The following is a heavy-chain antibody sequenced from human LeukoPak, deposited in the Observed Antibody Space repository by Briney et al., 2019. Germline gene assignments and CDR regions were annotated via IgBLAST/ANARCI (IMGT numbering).Heavy chain of an antibody. CDR2: ISYDGSNK. D-gene: IGHD6-19*01. V-gene: IGHV3-30*18. CDR3: AKGKKSSGWYAGLGSFDY. CDR1: GFTFSSYG. J-gene: IGHJ4*02. Sequence: GRSLRLSCAASGFTFSSYGMHWVRQAPGKGLEWVAVISYDGSNKYYADSVKGRFTISRDNSKNTLYLQMNSLRAEDTAVYYCAKGKKSSGWYAGLGSFDYWGQGTLVTVSS.